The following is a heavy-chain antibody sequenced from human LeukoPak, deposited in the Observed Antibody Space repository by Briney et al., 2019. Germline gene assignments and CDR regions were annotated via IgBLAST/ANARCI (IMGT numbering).Heavy chain of an antibody. CDR3: ARGIAAAGTLTYYYYYGMDV. CDR2: IIPIFGTA. D-gene: IGHD6-13*01. Sequence: ALVKVSCKASGGTFSSYAISWVRQVPGQGLEWMGGIIPIFGTANYAQKFQGRVTITADESTSTAYMELSGLRSEDTAVYYCARGIAAAGTLTYYYYYGMDVWGQGTTVTVSS. CDR1: GGTFSSYA. J-gene: IGHJ6*02. V-gene: IGHV1-69*13.